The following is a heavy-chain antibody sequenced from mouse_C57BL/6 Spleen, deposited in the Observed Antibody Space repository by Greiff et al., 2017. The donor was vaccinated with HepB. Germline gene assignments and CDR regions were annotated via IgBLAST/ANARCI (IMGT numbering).Heavy chain of an antibody. Sequence: QVQLQQSGAELVRPGASVTLSCKASGYTFTDYDMLWVKQTPVHGLEWIGAIDPETGGTAYNQKFKGKAILTADKSSRTAYMELRSLTSEDSAVYYCTCYEFDYWGQGTTLTVSS. CDR3: TCYEFDY. D-gene: IGHD2-12*01. V-gene: IGHV1-15*01. CDR1: GYTFTDYD. J-gene: IGHJ2*01. CDR2: IDPETGGT.